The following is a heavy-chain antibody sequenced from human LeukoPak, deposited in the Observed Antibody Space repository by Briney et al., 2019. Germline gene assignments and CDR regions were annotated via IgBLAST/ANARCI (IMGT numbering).Heavy chain of an antibody. CDR1: GGSVSSHY. CDR2: IYYSGSI. CDR3: ARGFVGAYYDSSGYYYFDY. J-gene: IGHJ4*02. D-gene: IGHD3-22*01. Sequence: SETLSLTCTVSGGSVSSHYWYWIRQPPGKGLEWIGNIYYSGSINYNPSLKSRVTISVDTSKNQFSLKLSSVTAADTAVYYCARGFVGAYYDSSGYYYFDYWGQGTLVTVSS. V-gene: IGHV4-59*02.